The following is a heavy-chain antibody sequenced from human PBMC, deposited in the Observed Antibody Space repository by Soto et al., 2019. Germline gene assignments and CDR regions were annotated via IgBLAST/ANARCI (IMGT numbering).Heavy chain of an antibody. J-gene: IGHJ6*01. D-gene: IGHD3-22*01. CDR3: ARVEQVVRLYGMDV. CDR1: GYTFTGYY. Sequence: QVQLVQSRAEVKKPGASVKVSCKASGYTFTGYYMHWVRQAPGQGLEWMGWINPNSGGTNYAQKFQGWVTMTRDTSISTAYMELSRLRSDDTAVYYCARVEQVVRLYGMDVWGQGTTVTVSS. V-gene: IGHV1-2*04. CDR2: INPNSGGT.